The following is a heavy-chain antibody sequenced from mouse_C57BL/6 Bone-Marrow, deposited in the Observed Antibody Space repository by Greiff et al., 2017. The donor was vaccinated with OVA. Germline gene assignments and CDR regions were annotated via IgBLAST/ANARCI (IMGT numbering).Heavy chain of an antibody. D-gene: IGHD1-1*01. V-gene: IGHV1-66*01. CDR2: IYPGSGNT. CDR3: ARLYCGTYWYFDV. J-gene: IGHJ1*03. CDR1: GYSFTSYY. Sequence: VQLQQSGPELVKPGASVKISCKASGYSFTSYYIHWVKQRPGQGLEWIGWIYPGSGNTKYNEKFKGKATLTADTSSSTAYMQLSSLTSEDSAVYYCARLYCGTYWYFDVWGTGTTVTVSS.